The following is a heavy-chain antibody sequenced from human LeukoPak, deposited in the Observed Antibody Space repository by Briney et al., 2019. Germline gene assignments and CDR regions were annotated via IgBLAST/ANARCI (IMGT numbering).Heavy chain of an antibody. CDR2: IRYDGSNK. D-gene: IGHD1-1*01. Sequence: PGGSLRLFCAASGFTFRSYGMHWVRQAPGKGLECVAFIRYDGSNKYYADSVKRRYTISRDNSKNTLHLQMNSLRAEDTAVYYCAKDFRNDLYYFDYWGQGTLVTVSS. V-gene: IGHV3-30*02. CDR3: AKDFRNDLYYFDY. CDR1: GFTFRSYG. J-gene: IGHJ4*02.